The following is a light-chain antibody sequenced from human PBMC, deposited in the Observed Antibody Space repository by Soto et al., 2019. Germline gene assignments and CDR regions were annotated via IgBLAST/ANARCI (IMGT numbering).Light chain of an antibody. V-gene: IGLV2-14*01. CDR3: ISYTSRNTVI. J-gene: IGLJ2*01. Sequence: QSALTQPASVSGSPGQSITISCTGSSSDVGRYNYVSWYQHHPAKAPKLMISEVTYRPSGISDRFSGSKSGNTASLTISGLQADDEAVYYCISYTSRNTVIFGGGTKLTVL. CDR2: EVT. CDR1: SSDVGRYNY.